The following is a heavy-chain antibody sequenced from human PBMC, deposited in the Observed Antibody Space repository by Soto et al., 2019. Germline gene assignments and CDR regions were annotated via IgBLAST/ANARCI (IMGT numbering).Heavy chain of an antibody. CDR3: AHQGGGYYYYGMDG. V-gene: IGHV2-5*02. CDR2: IYWDDDK. Sequence: QITLKESGPPLVKPTQTLTLTCTFSGFSLSTSGVGVGWIRQPPGKALEWLALIYWDDDKRYSPSLKSRLTITKDTSKNQVVLTMTNMDPVDTATYYCAHQGGGYYYYGMDGWGQGTTVTVSS. CDR1: GFSLSTSGVG. J-gene: IGHJ6*02.